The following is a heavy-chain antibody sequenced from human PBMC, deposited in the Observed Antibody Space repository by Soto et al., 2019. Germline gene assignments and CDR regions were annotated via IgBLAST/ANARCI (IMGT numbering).Heavy chain of an antibody. D-gene: IGHD3-10*02. J-gene: IGHJ4*02. V-gene: IGHV3-33*01. CDR2: ILKDGSAQ. CDR1: GFTFSNHG. CDR3: ARDDYYVDNGLAY. Sequence: QVQLVESGGGVVQPGRSLRLSCAATGFTFSNHGMHWVRQAPGKGLEWVAVILKDGSAQEYADSVKGRFTISRDNSNNTLYLQMNNLRAEDTSVYYCARDDYYVDNGLAYWGQGILVTVSS.